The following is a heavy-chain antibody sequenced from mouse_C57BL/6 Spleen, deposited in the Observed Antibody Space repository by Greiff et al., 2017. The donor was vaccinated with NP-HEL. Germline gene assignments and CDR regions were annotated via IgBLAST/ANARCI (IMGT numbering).Heavy chain of an antibody. J-gene: IGHJ3*01. Sequence: EVKLMESGGGLVQPGGSLKLSCAASGFTFSDYYMYWVRQTPEKRLEWVAYISNGGGSTYYPDTVKGRFTISRDNAKNTLYLQMSRLKSEDTAMYYCARQGGIYYDYDGFAYWGQGTLVTVSA. V-gene: IGHV5-12*01. CDR2: ISNGGGST. D-gene: IGHD2-4*01. CDR3: ARQGGIYYDYDGFAY. CDR1: GFTFSDYY.